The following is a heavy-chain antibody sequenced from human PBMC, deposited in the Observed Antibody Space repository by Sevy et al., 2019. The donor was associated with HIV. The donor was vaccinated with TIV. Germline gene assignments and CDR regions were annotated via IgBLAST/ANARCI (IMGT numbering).Heavy chain of an antibody. V-gene: IGHV3-30*04. CDR1: GFSFSRSP. CDR3: AREGFLTGGLIVSYGMDV. CDR2: MSYNGNKK. Sequence: RGSLRLSCAASGFSFSRSPMHWVRQAPGKGLEWVAVMSYNGNKKYNEDSVKGRFTISRDDSKNTLYLQMNRLRVEDTAVYYCAREGFLTGGLIVSYGMDVWGQGTTVTVSS. J-gene: IGHJ6*02. D-gene: IGHD3-16*02.